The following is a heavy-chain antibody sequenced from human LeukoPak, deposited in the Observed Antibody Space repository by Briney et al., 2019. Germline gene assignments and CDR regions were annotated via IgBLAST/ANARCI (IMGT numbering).Heavy chain of an antibody. V-gene: IGHV3-30*02. J-gene: IGHJ4*02. D-gene: IGHD3-3*01. CDR1: GFTFSTYG. Sequence: PGGSLRLSCGASGFTFSTYGMHWVRQAPGKGLEWVAFIRYDGSNKYYADSVKGRFTISRDNSKNTLYLQMNSLRAEDTAVYYCAKDDVWSGFLFDYWGQGTLVTVPS. CDR2: IRYDGSNK. CDR3: AKDDVWSGFLFDY.